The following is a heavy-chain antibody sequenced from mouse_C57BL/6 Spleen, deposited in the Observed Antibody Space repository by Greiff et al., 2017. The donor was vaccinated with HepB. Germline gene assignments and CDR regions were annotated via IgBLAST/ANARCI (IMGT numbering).Heavy chain of an antibody. CDR2: IYPGNSDT. Sequence: VQLKQSGTVLARPGASVKMSCKTSGYTFTSYWMHWVKQRPGQGLEWIGAIYPGNSDTSYNQKFKGKAKLTAVTSASTAYMELSSLTNEDSAVYYCAPIYDGYQYYFDYWGQGTTLTVSS. CDR1: GYTFTSYW. CDR3: APIYDGYQYYFDY. J-gene: IGHJ2*01. D-gene: IGHD2-3*01. V-gene: IGHV1-5*01.